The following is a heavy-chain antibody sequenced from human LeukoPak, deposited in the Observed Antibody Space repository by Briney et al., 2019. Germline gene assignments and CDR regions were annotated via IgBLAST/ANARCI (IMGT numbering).Heavy chain of an antibody. CDR1: GFTFSSYA. Sequence: GGSLRLSCAASGFTFSSYAMTWVRQAPGKGLECVSIISGSDGGIYYADSVKGRFTISRDNSKNTLYLQMNSLRAEDTAVYYCAREGGYCSGGSCYGGGYYYYYMDVWGKGTTVTVSS. J-gene: IGHJ6*03. CDR2: ISGSDGGI. CDR3: AREGGYCSGGSCYGGGYYYYYMDV. V-gene: IGHV3-23*01. D-gene: IGHD2-15*01.